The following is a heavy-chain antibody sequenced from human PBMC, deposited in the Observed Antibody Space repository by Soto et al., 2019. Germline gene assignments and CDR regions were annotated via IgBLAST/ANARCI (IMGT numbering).Heavy chain of an antibody. D-gene: IGHD6-13*01. CDR3: ARDRSAAGYNWFDP. J-gene: IGHJ5*02. V-gene: IGHV3-53*01. CDR1: GFTVSSNY. CDR2: IYSGGST. Sequence: GGSPRLSCAASGFTVSSNYMSWVRQAPGKGLEWVSVIYSGGSTYYADSVKGRFTISRDNSKNTLYLQMNSLRAEDTAVYYCARDRSAAGYNWFDPWGQGTLVTVSS.